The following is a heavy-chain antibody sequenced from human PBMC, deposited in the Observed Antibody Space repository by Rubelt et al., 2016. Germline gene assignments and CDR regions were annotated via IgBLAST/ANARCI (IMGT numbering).Heavy chain of an antibody. CDR1: GGSISTYY. Sequence: QVQLQESGPGLVKPSETLSLTCTVSGGSISTYYWSWFRQPPGQGLEWIGYTSYSGSSNNSPSLKSRVSISIDTSRNQISLKLTSVTAAETAVYFCGRDRDGSLPYSGGIDYWGQGTLVTVSS. CDR2: TSYSGSS. J-gene: IGHJ4*02. CDR3: GRDRDGSLPYSGGIDY. V-gene: IGHV4-59*01. D-gene: IGHD3-16*01.